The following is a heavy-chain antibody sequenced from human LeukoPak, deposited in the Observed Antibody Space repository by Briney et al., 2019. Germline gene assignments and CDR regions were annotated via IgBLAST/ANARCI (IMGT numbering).Heavy chain of an antibody. Sequence: PSETLSLTCAVYGGSFSGYYWSWIRQPPGKGLEWIGEINHSGSTNYNPSLKSRVTISVDTSKNQFSLKLSSATAADTAVYYCARLHSSGWYGGTDYWGQGTLVTVSS. D-gene: IGHD6-19*01. J-gene: IGHJ4*02. CDR2: INHSGST. CDR3: ARLHSSGWYGGTDY. V-gene: IGHV4-34*01. CDR1: GGSFSGYY.